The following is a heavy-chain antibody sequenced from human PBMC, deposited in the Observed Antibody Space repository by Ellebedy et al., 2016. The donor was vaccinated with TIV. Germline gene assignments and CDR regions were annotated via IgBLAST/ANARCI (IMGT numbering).Heavy chain of an antibody. D-gene: IGHD3-22*01. V-gene: IGHV1-69*13. Sequence: AASVKVSCKASGGTFNSYAISWVRQAPGQGLEWMGGIIPIFGTPKYARMFQGRVTITADESTTTAYMELSSLRSEETAVYYCARGKIHYDTSGWDAFDIWGQGTMVTVSS. CDR3: ARGKIHYDTSGWDAFDI. CDR2: IIPIFGTP. CDR1: GGTFNSYA. J-gene: IGHJ3*02.